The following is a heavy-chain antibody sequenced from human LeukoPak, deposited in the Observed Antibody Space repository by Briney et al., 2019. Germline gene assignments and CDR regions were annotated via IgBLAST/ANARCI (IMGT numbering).Heavy chain of an antibody. CDR2: ISSSSSTI. CDR1: GFTFSSYS. CDR3: ARGNRWLVFSYYGMDV. V-gene: IGHV3-48*01. J-gene: IGHJ6*01. Sequence: PGGSLRLSRAASGFTFSSYSLNWVRQAPGKGLEWVSYISSSSSTIYYADSVKGRFTISRDNAKNSLYLQMNSLRAEDTAVYYCARGNRWLVFSYYGMDVWGQGTTVTVSS. D-gene: IGHD6-19*01.